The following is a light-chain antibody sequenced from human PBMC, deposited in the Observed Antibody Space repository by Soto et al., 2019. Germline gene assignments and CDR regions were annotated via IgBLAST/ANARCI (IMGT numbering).Light chain of an antibody. CDR3: SSYTNINTRACV. V-gene: IGLV2-11*01. J-gene: IGLJ1*01. CDR1: SSDIGTYDY. Sequence: QSALTQPRSVSGSPGQSVTISCTGTSSDIGTYDYVSWYQQYPGKAPKLIISDVTKRPSGVPDRFSGSKSGNTASLIISGLQAEDEAEYYCSSYTNINTRACVFGTGTKLTVL. CDR2: DVT.